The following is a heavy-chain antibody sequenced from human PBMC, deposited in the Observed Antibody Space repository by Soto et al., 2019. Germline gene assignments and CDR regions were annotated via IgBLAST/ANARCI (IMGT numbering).Heavy chain of an antibody. CDR2: TIPIFRTA. CDR1: GGTFNSYA. J-gene: IGHJ6*02. Sequence: QVQLVQSGAEVKKPGSSVKVSCKASGGTFNSYAISWVRQAPGQGLEWMGGTIPIFRTADYAQKFQGRVTITADESTSTAYMELSSLRSEDTAVYYCASQQLGPSYYYGMDVWAKGPRSPSP. D-gene: IGHD6-6*01. CDR3: ASQQLGPSYYYGMDV. V-gene: IGHV1-69*12.